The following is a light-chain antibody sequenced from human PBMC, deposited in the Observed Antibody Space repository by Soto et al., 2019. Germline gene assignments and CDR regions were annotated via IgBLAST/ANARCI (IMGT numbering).Light chain of an antibody. J-gene: IGKJ4*01. V-gene: IGKV1-39*01. CDR1: QSISNY. CDR3: QQSYSTIT. CDR2: VAS. Sequence: DIQMTQSPSSLSASVRDRVTITCRASQSISNYLNWYQQKPGKAPKLLIYVASSLQSGAPSRFSGSVFGTDFTLTISSLQAEDFATYYFQQSYSTITFGGGTKVEMK.